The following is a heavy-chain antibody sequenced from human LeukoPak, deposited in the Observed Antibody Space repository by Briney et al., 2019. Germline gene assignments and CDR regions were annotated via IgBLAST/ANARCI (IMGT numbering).Heavy chain of an antibody. CDR1: GYRFTSYW. D-gene: IGHD2-15*01. CDR2: IDPSDSYT. Sequence: GESLKIFFRGAGYRFTSYWISWGRRLPGKGLVGMGRIDPSDSYTNYSAFFQGHVSISADRYISTAYLQWSSLKGSDTAMYYCARGCLYCSGGSCYNDWGQGTLVTVSS. J-gene: IGHJ4*02. V-gene: IGHV5-10-1*01. CDR3: ARGCLYCSGGSCYND.